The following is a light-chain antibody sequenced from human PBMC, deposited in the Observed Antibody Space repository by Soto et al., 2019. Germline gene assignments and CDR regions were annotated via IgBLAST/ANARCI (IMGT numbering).Light chain of an antibody. CDR2: DAS. CDR1: QSVPRN. CDR3: QQSSNWPPEIP. V-gene: IGKV3-11*01. Sequence: EIVFTQSPASLSLSPGDRATLSCRASQSVPRNLAWYQQRPGQAPRLLIYDASSRATGIPDRFSGSGSGTDFILTISRLETEAFAVYYCQQSSNWPPEIPVGNGTRLEIK. J-gene: IGKJ5*01.